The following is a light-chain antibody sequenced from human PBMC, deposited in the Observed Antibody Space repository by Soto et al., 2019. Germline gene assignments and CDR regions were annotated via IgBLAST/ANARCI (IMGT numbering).Light chain of an antibody. CDR3: QHYNSYSEA. CDR1: QGIRNE. CDR2: AAS. V-gene: IGKV1-17*01. J-gene: IGKJ1*01. Sequence: IQMAQSPSSLSASVGDRVTITCRASQGIRNELSWFQQRPGNAPTLLISAASRLQSGVPSRFSGRGSGTEFTLTISSLQPDDFATYYCQHYNSYSEAFGQGTKVDIK.